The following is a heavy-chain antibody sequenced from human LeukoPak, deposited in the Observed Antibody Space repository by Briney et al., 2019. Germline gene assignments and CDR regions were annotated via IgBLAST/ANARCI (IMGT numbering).Heavy chain of an antibody. CDR1: GYTFTSYY. D-gene: IGHD4-17*01. J-gene: IGHJ1*01. CDR3: ARAYGDYAEYFQH. CDR2: INPSGGST. V-gene: IGHV1-46*01. Sequence: ASVKVSCKASGYTFTSYYMQWVRQAPGQGLEWMGIINPSGGSTSYAQKFQGRVTMTRDTSTSTVYMELSSLRSEGTAVYYCARAYGDYAEYFQHWGQGTLVTVSS.